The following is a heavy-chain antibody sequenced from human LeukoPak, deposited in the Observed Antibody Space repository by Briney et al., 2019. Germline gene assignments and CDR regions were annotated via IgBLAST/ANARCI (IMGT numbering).Heavy chain of an antibody. CDR1: GFTFSNAW. V-gene: IGHV3-15*01. Sequence: GGSLRLSCAASGFTFSNAWMSWVRQAPGKGLEWVGRIKSKTDGGTTDYAAPVKGRFTISRDNSKNTLYLQMNSLRAEDTAVYYRARDAEWELLGGTLYFDYWGQGTLVTVSS. CDR3: ARDAEWELLGGTLYFDY. CDR2: IKSKTDGGTT. J-gene: IGHJ4*02. D-gene: IGHD1-26*01.